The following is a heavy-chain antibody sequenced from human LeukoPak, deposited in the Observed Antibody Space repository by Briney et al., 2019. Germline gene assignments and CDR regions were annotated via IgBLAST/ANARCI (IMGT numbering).Heavy chain of an antibody. D-gene: IGHD2-2*01. CDR3: ARVMGCSSTSCSLFYYFDY. J-gene: IGHJ4*02. CDR1: GYTFTSYA. Sequence: ASVKVSCKASGYTFTSYAMHWVRQAPGQRLEWMGWINAGNGNTKYSQKFQGRVTITRDTSASTAYMELSSLRSEDTAVYYCARVMGCSSTSCSLFYYFDYWGQGTLVTVSS. V-gene: IGHV1-3*01. CDR2: INAGNGNT.